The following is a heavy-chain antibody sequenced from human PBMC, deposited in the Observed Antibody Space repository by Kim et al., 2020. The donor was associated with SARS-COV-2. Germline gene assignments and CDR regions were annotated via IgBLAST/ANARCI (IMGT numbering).Heavy chain of an antibody. CDR3: ARDLFGYYDSSGLGWFDP. CDR1: GGSISSSSYY. Sequence: SETLSLTCTVSGGSISSSSYYWGWIRQPPGKGLEWIGSIYYSGSTYYNPSLKSRVTISVDTSKNQFSLKLSSVTAADTAVYYCARDLFGYYDSSGLGWFDPWGQGTLVTVSS. J-gene: IGHJ5*02. V-gene: IGHV4-39*07. CDR2: IYYSGST. D-gene: IGHD3-22*01.